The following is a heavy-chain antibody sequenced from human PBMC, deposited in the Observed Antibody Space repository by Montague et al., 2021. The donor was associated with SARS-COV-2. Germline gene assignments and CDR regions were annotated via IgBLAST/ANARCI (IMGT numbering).Heavy chain of an antibody. CDR3: ACYVDSSGWLIPRGSGAFDY. V-gene: IGHV4-31*03. D-gene: IGHD6-19*01. CDR1: GGSISSGGYY. J-gene: IGHJ4*02. CDR2: IYYSGST. Sequence: TLSLTCTVSGGSISSGGYYWSWIRQHPGKGLEWIGYIYYSGSTYYNPSLKSRVAISVDTSKNQFSLKLSAVTAPATAVYYCACYVDSSGWLIPRGSGAFDYWGQGTLVTVSS.